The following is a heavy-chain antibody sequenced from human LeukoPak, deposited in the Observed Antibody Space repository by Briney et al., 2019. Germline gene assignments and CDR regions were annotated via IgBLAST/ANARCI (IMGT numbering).Heavy chain of an antibody. Sequence: GASVKVSCKASGYTFTSYGISWVRQAPGQGLEWMGWISAYNGNTNYAQKLQGRVTMTTDTSTSTAYMELRSLRSDDTAVYYCARVWFGELFKYYYYYYMDVWGKGTTVTISS. D-gene: IGHD3-10*01. CDR3: ARVWFGELFKYYYYYYMDV. J-gene: IGHJ6*03. CDR2: ISAYNGNT. V-gene: IGHV1-18*01. CDR1: GYTFTSYG.